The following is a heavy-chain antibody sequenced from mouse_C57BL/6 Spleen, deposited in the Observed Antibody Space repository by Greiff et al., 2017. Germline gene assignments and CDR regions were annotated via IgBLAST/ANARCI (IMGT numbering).Heavy chain of an antibody. CDR3: ARSYYGSSYWYFDV. D-gene: IGHD1-1*01. CDR2: ISSGSSTI. J-gene: IGHJ1*03. Sequence: EVKLMESGGGLVKPGGSLKLSCAASGFTFSDYGMHWVRQAPEKGLEWVAYISSGSSTIYYADTVKGRFTISRDNAKNTLFLQMTSLRSEDTAMYYCARSYYGSSYWYFDVWGTGTTVTVSS. V-gene: IGHV5-17*01. CDR1: GFTFSDYG.